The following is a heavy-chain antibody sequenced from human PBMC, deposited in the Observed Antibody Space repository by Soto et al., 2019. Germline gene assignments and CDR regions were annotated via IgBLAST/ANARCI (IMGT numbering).Heavy chain of an antibody. D-gene: IGHD3-10*01. CDR2: FRAGGDDGTT. CDR3: AKKVNSGSGSQYFDY. Sequence: PGRSLRLSCVASGFTFSSYSMSWVRQAPGKGLEWVSGFRAGGDDGTTYYADSVKGRFTISRDNSKSTLFLQMNSLRAEDTAIYYCAKKVNSGSGSQYFDYFGQGTLVTVSS. CDR1: GFTFSSYS. V-gene: IGHV3-23*01. J-gene: IGHJ4*02.